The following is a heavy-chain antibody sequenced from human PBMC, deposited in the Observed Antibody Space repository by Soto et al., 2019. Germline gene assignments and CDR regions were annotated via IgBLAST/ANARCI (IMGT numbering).Heavy chain of an antibody. J-gene: IGHJ4*02. D-gene: IGHD2-15*01. Sequence: GESLKISCKGSGYSFSSYWIGWVRQMPGQGPEWMGIIYPGDSDTRYSPAFQGQVTISADKSIRTAYLQWSSLKASDTAMHYCASYCRGSSCYRSSYQFDYWGQGTLVNVSS. CDR3: ASYCRGSSCYRSSYQFDY. CDR1: GYSFSSYW. V-gene: IGHV5-51*01. CDR2: IYPGDSDT.